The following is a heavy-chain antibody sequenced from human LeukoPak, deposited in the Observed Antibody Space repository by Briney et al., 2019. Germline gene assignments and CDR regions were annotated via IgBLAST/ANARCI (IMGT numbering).Heavy chain of an antibody. V-gene: IGHV4-59*01. CDR2: IYYSGST. CDR1: GGSISSYY. CDR3: ARSRGVLDYFHH. Sequence: PSETLSLTCTVSGGSISSYYWNWIRQPPGKGLEWIGYIYYSGSTNYNPSLKSRVTISVDRSKNQFSLKLSSVTAADTAVYYCARSRGVLDYFHHWGQGTLVTVSS. J-gene: IGHJ1*01. D-gene: IGHD3-3*01.